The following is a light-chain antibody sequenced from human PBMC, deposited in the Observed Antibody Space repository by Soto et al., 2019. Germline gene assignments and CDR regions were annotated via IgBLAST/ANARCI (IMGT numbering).Light chain of an antibody. Sequence: EIVFAQSPGTLSLPPGERATLSCRASQSVSSSYLAWYQQKPGQAPRLLIYGASSRATGIPDRFSGSGSGTDFTLTISRLEPEDFAVYYCQQYGSSPVTFGQGTKVDIK. CDR1: QSVSSSY. CDR2: GAS. J-gene: IGKJ1*01. V-gene: IGKV3-20*01. CDR3: QQYGSSPVT.